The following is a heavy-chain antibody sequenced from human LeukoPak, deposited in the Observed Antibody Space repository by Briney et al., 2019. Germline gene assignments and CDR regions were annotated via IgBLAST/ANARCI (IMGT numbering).Heavy chain of an antibody. Sequence: SQTLSLTCTVSGGSISSGSYYWSWIRQPAGKGLEWIGRIYTSGNTNYNPSLKSRVTISVDTSKNQFSLKLSSVTAADTAVYYCASGSSWYYFDYWGQGTLVTVSS. V-gene: IGHV4-61*02. CDR1: GGSISSGSYY. D-gene: IGHD6-13*01. J-gene: IGHJ4*02. CDR2: IYTSGNT. CDR3: ASGSSWYYFDY.